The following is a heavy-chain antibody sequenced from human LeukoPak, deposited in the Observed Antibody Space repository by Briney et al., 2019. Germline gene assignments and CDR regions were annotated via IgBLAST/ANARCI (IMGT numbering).Heavy chain of an antibody. Sequence: PGRSLRLSCAASGFTFSSYAMHWVRQAPGKGLEWVAVISYDGSNKYYADSVKGRFTISRDNAKNTLYLQMNSLRAEDTAVYYCAGAGGYCSSTSCRAWFDPWGQGTLVTVSS. J-gene: IGHJ5*02. CDR1: GFTFSSYA. CDR3: AGAGGYCSSTSCRAWFDP. V-gene: IGHV3-30-3*01. CDR2: ISYDGSNK. D-gene: IGHD2-2*01.